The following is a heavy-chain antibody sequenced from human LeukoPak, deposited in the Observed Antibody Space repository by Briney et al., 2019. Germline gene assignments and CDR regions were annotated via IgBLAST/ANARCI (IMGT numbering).Heavy chain of an antibody. Sequence: GGSLRLSCVASGFTFNTYALSWVRQAPGKGPEWVSFIGSAKNTNYADSVKGRFTISRDNSKNTLYLHMSSLRAEDTALYYCARSLKWNLVGFDHWGQGTLVTVSS. D-gene: IGHD1-1*01. CDR3: ARSLKWNLVGFDH. CDR2: IGSAKNT. J-gene: IGHJ4*02. V-gene: IGHV3-23*01. CDR1: GFTFNTYA.